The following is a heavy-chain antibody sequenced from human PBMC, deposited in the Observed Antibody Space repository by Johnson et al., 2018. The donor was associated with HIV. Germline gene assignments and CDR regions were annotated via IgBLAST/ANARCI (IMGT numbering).Heavy chain of an antibody. J-gene: IGHJ3*02. Sequence: VQLVESGGGVVQPGGSLRLSCAASGFTFSIYGMHWVRQAPGKGLEWVSYISSSGSTIYYADSVVKGRFTISRDNAKNSVFLQMNSLRVEDTAIYYCARQPDNFWSSDAFDIWGQGTMVTVSS. CDR3: ARQPDNFWSSDAFDI. V-gene: IGHV3-48*04. CDR1: GFTFSIYG. CDR2: ISSSGSTI. D-gene: IGHD3-3*01.